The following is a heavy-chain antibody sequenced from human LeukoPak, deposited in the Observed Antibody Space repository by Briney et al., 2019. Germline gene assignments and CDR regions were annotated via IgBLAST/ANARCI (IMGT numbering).Heavy chain of an antibody. Sequence: GGSLRLSCAASGFTFSSYWMHWVRQAPGKGLVWVSRINSDGSSTSYADSVKGRFTISRDNAKNTLCLQMNSLRAEDTAVYYCARSPATDAFDIWGQGTMVTVSS. CDR3: ARSPATDAFDI. V-gene: IGHV3-74*01. CDR2: INSDGSST. J-gene: IGHJ3*02. CDR1: GFTFSSYW.